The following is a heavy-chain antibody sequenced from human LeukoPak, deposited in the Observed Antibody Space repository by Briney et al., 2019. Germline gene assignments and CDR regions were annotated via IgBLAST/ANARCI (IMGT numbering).Heavy chain of an antibody. CDR2: MYYSGTT. V-gene: IGHV4-39*01. J-gene: IGHJ4*02. D-gene: IGHD1-1*01. Sequence: PSETLSLSCTVSNGSIFSHNSYWAWVRQPPGKGLEWIVGMYYSGTTHYNPSLQSRVTMSVDMAKNHFSLNMTSVSAADTAVYFCAKLVGTTGYFDLWGRGALVTVAS. CDR1: NGSIFSHNSY. CDR3: AKLVGTTGYFDL.